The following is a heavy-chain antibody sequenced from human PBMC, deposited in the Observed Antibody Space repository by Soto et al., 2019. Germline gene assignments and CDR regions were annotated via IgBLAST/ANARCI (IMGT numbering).Heavy chain of an antibody. J-gene: IGHJ5*02. CDR1: GFTFSSYS. CDR3: TRDASRDSSARGWFDP. D-gene: IGHD6-13*01. V-gene: IGHV3-21*01. Sequence: GRSLRLSCAASGFTFSSYSMNWVRQAPGKGLEWVSTISSNSAYIYYTDALRGRFTISRDNAKNSLHLQMNSLRAEDTAVYYCTRDASRDSSARGWFDPWGPGTLVTVSS. CDR2: ISSNSAYI.